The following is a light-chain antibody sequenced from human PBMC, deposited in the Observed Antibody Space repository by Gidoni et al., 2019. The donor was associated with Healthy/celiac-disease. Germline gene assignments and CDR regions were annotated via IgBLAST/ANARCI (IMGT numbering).Light chain of an antibody. J-gene: IGLJ3*02. CDR2: DNN. Sequence: QSVLTQPPSVSAAPGQKVTISCSGSSSNIGHNYVSWYQQLPGTAPKLLIYDNNRRPSGIPGRFSGSRSGTSATLDITGLQTGDEADYYCGTWDDTLSAGMFGGGTKLTVL. CDR1: SSNIGHNY. V-gene: IGLV1-51*01. CDR3: GTWDDTLSAGM.